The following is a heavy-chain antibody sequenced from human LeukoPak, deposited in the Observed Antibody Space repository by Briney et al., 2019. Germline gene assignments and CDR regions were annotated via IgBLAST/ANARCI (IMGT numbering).Heavy chain of an antibody. CDR2: IKQDGSEK. CDR1: GFTFSSYW. CDR3: AKDKTYYYGSGSHLPYYYYMDV. J-gene: IGHJ6*03. V-gene: IGHV3-7*04. Sequence: PGGSLRLSCAASGFTFSSYWMSWVRQAPGKGLEWVANIKQDGSEKYYVDSVKGRFTISRDNAKNSLYLQMNSLRAEDTAVYYCAKDKTYYYGSGSHLPYYYYMDVWGKGTTVTVSS. D-gene: IGHD3-10*01.